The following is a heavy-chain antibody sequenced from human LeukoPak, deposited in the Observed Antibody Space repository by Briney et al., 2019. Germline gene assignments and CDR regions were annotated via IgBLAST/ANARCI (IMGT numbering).Heavy chain of an antibody. CDR1: GGSISSYY. Sequence: SETLPLTCTVSGGSISSYYWSWIRQPAGKGLEWIGRIYTSGSTNYNPSLKSRVTISVDKSKNQFSLKLSSVTAADTAVYYCARAGGKSQYDFWSGYQPNWFDPWGQGTLVTVSS. J-gene: IGHJ5*02. CDR3: ARAGGKSQYDFWSGYQPNWFDP. D-gene: IGHD3-3*01. V-gene: IGHV4-4*07. CDR2: IYTSGST.